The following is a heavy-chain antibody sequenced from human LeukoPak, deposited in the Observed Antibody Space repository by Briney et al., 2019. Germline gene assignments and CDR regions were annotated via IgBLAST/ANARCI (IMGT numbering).Heavy chain of an antibody. CDR3: ARGDYDILTGYLANNWFDP. CDR2: IIPIFGTA. D-gene: IGHD3-9*01. CDR1: GGTFSSYA. V-gene: IGHV1-69*05. Sequence: SVKVSCKASGGTFSSYAISWVRQAPGQGLEWMGGIIPIFGTANYAQKFQGRVTITTDESTSTAYMELSSLRSEDTAVYYCARGDYDILTGYLANNWFDPWAREPWSPSPQ. J-gene: IGHJ5*02.